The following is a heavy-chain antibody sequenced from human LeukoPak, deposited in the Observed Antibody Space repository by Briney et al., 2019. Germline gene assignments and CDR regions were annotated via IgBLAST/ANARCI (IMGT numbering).Heavy chain of an antibody. V-gene: IGHV4-59*01. J-gene: IGHJ1*01. CDR2: RYYSGST. D-gene: IGHD3-16*01. Sequence: SETLSLTCSVSGGSISSYYWTWIRQPPGKGLEWIGYRYYSGSTTYNPSLKSRVTISVDTSKSQFSLKLISVTAADTAIYYCARVRGDFETDWGQSTPVPVSS. CDR3: ARVRGDFETD. CDR1: GGSISSYY.